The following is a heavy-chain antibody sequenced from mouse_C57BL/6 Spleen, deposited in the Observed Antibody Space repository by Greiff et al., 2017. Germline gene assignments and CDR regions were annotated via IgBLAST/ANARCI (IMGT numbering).Heavy chain of an antibody. CDR3: ASPDGYYGDYAMDY. D-gene: IGHD2-3*01. V-gene: IGHV2-5*01. CDR2: IWRGGST. J-gene: IGHJ4*01. Sequence: VQLQQSGPGLVQPSQSLSITCTVSGFSLTSYGVHWVRQSPGKGLEWLGVIWRGGSTDYNAAFMSRLSITKANSKSQVFLKMNSLQADDTAIYYCASPDGYYGDYAMDYWGQGTSVTVSS. CDR1: GFSLTSYG.